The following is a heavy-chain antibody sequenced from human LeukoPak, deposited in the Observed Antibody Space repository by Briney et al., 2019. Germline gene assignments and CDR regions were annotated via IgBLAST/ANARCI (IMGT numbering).Heavy chain of an antibody. J-gene: IGHJ4*02. CDR1: GGSFSGYY. D-gene: IGHD1-26*01. CDR2: INHSGST. V-gene: IGHV4-34*01. CDR3: ARQGHGGSGSYVFDY. Sequence: SETLSLTCAVYGGSFSGYYWSWIRQPPGKGLEWIGEINHSGSTNYNPSLKSRVTTSVDTSKNQFSLKLSSVTAADTAVYYCARQGHGGSGSYVFDYWGQGTLVTVSS.